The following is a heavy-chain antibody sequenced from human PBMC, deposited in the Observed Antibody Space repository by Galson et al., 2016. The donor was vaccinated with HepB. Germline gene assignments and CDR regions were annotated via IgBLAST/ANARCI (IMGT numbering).Heavy chain of an antibody. V-gene: IGHV3-23*01. CDR2: LHGVGGDT. J-gene: IGHJ6*04. D-gene: IGHD3-16*01. CDR1: GFTLRNYP. CDR3: VRGSTAPDV. Sequence: SLRLSCAASGFTLRNYPMSWVRQAPGKGLEWVSALHGVGGDTFYADSVKGRFTVSRDDSKNTMYLQMNSLRVEDTGVYYCVRGSTAPDVWGKGTTVTVSS.